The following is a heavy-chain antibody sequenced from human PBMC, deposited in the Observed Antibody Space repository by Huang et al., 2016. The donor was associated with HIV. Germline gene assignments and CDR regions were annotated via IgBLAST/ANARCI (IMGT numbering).Heavy chain of an antibody. CDR3: ARVQGGDYRRGVDAFDI. CDR2: IYNSGRT. Sequence: QLQLQESGSGLVKPSQTLSLTCAVSGGSISSGGYSWSWIRQPPGKGLEWIGDIYNSGRTYYKRSLKSRVTIAVDRSKNQFSLKLSAVTAADTAVYYWARVQGGDYRRGVDAFDIWGQGTMVTVSS. CDR1: GGSISSGGYS. V-gene: IGHV4-30-2*01. J-gene: IGHJ3*02. D-gene: IGHD4-17*01.